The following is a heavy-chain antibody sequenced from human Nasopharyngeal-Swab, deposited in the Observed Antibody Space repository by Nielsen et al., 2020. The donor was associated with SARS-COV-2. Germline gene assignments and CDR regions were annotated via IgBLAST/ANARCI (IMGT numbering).Heavy chain of an antibody. CDR1: GCSFTSYW. J-gene: IGHJ4*02. D-gene: IGHD6-13*01. CDR3: ARQGYSSSWYEDY. CDR2: IDPSDSYT. V-gene: IGHV5-10-1*01. Sequence: KVSCKGSGCSFTSYWIRWVRQMPGKGLEWMGRIDPSDSYTNYSPSFQGHVTISADKSISTAYLQWSSLKASDTAMYYCARQGYSSSWYEDYWGQGTLVTVSS.